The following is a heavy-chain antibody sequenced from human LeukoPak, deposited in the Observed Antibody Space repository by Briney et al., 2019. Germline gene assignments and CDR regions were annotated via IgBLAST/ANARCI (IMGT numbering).Heavy chain of an antibody. CDR3: VRDLGFGALDY. D-gene: IGHD4/OR15-4a*01. J-gene: IGHJ4*02. CDR1: GYTFTSYG. CDR2: IGGYNDNA. V-gene: IGHV1-18*01. Sequence: GASVKVSCKASGYTFTSYGISWVRQAPGQGLEGRGGIGGYNDNAKYAQKVLGRVTMTTDTSTSTAYMEVRSLRSDDTAVYYCVRDLGFGALDYWGQGTLVIVSS.